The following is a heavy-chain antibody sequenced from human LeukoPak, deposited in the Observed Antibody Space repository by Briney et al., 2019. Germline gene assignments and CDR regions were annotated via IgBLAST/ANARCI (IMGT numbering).Heavy chain of an antibody. J-gene: IGHJ3*02. Sequence: SETLSLTCTVSGGSISSSSYYRGWVRQPPGKGLEWIGSIYYSGSTYYNPSLKSRVTISVDTSKNQFSLKLSSVTAADTAVYYCARAEGLRDAFDIWGQGTMVTVSS. CDR3: ARAEGLRDAFDI. V-gene: IGHV4-39*07. CDR2: IYYSGST. CDR1: GGSISSSSYY. D-gene: IGHD2-15*01.